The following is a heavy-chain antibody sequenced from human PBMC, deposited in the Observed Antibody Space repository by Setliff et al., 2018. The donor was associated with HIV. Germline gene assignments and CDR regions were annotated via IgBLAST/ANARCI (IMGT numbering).Heavy chain of an antibody. J-gene: IGHJ4*02. V-gene: IGHV1-18*01. Sequence: ASVKVSCKASGYTLRRHGISWVRQATGQGLEWMGWISAYNGNTNYAQKFRGRVTLTTDTSTSTAYMELRSLRSDDTAVYYCARFNDILLGYWVGYFDYWGQGTLVTVSS. CDR3: ARFNDILLGYWVGYFDY. CDR1: GYTLRRHG. CDR2: ISAYNGNT. D-gene: IGHD2-8*01.